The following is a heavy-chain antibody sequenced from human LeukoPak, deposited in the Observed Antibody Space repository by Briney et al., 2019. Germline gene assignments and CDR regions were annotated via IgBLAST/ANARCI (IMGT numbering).Heavy chain of an antibody. CDR2: IYHSGST. CDR3: ASDYGGNSEADY. D-gene: IGHD4-23*01. CDR1: GYSISSGYY. J-gene: IGHJ4*02. V-gene: IGHV4-38-2*02. Sequence: SETLSLTCTVSGYSISSGYYWGWIRQPPGKGLEWIGSIYHSGSTYYNPSLKSRVTISVDTSKNQFSLKLSSVTAADTAVYYCASDYGGNSEADYWGQGTLVTVSS.